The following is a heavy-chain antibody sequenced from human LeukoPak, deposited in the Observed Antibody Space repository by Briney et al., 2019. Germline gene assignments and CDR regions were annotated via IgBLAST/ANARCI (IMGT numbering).Heavy chain of an antibody. CDR3: AREVFSLCRGTTPSFDS. J-gene: IGHJ4*02. Sequence: GASVKVSCKTSGYTFVSYDINWVRQAPGQGLEWMGWMNPYSGNAGYAEKFQGRVTLTRNTSINTAYMEMNGLTNEDTAVYYCAREVFSLCRGTTPSFDSWGPGALVTVSS. CDR2: MNPYSGNA. D-gene: IGHD1-14*01. CDR1: GYTFVSYD. V-gene: IGHV1-8*02.